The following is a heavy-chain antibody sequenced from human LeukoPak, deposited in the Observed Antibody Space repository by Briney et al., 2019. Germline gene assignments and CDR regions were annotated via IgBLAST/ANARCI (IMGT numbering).Heavy chain of an antibody. D-gene: IGHD4-17*01. V-gene: IGHV4-59*08. Sequence: SETLSLTCTVSGGSISSYYWSWIRQPPGKGLEWIGYIYYSGSTNYNPSLKSRVTISVDTSKNQFSLKLSSVTAADTAVYYCARTVYGDLDYWGQGTLVTVSS. J-gene: IGHJ4*02. CDR2: IYYSGST. CDR1: GGSISSYY. CDR3: ARTVYGDLDY.